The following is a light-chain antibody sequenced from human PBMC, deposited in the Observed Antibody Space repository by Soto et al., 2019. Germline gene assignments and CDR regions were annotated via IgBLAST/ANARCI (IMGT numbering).Light chain of an antibody. CDR2: DAY. J-gene: IGKJ2*02. CDR3: QQRDKWPST. V-gene: IGKV3-11*01. Sequence: EVVLTQSPATLSLSPGETATLSCRASKSVDRYVAWYQQKLGQAPRLLIYDAYTRATGVGARFTGSGSATYFSLTSTSLEPEDFAVYYCQQRDKWPSTFGPGTKVEMK. CDR1: KSVDRY.